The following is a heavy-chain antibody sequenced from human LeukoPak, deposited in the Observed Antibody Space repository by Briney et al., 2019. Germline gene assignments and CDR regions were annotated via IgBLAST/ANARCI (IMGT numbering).Heavy chain of an antibody. CDR3: ARDSGSYSGDYYYYMDV. D-gene: IGHD1-26*01. CDR2: ISAYNGNT. Sequence: GASVEVSCKASGYTFTSYGISWVRQAPGQGLEWMGWISAYNGNTNHAQKLQGRVTMTTDTSTSTAYMELRSLRSDDTAVYYCARDSGSYSGDYYYYMDVWGKGTTVTVSS. J-gene: IGHJ6*03. V-gene: IGHV1-18*01. CDR1: GYTFTSYG.